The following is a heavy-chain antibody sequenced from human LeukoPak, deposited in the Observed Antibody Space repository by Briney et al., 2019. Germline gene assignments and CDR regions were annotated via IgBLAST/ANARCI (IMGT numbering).Heavy chain of an antibody. Sequence: ASVKVSCKASGGTFSSYTISWVRQAPGQGLEWMGWINPNSGGTNYAQKFQGRVTMTRDTSISTAYMELSRLRSDDTAVYDCARGSILGYCSSTSCPMGFDPWGQGTLVTASS. D-gene: IGHD2-2*01. V-gene: IGHV1-2*02. CDR1: GGTFSSYT. CDR3: ARGSILGYCSSTSCPMGFDP. J-gene: IGHJ5*02. CDR2: INPNSGGT.